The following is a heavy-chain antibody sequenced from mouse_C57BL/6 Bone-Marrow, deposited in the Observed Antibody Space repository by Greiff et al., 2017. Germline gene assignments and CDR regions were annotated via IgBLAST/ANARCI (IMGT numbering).Heavy chain of an antibody. Sequence: EVKLVESGGGLVKPGGSLKLSCAASGFTFSDYGMHWVRQAPEKGLEWVAYISSGSSTIYYADTVKGRFTISSDNANNTLFLQMTSLRSADKAMYYCARGTRDYWGQGTTLTVSS. CDR2: ISSGSSTI. CDR3: ARGTRDY. D-gene: IGHD3-3*01. J-gene: IGHJ2*01. CDR1: GFTFSDYG. V-gene: IGHV5-17*01.